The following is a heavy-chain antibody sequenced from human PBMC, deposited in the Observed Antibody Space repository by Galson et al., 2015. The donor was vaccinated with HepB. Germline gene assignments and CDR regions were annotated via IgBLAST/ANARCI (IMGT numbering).Heavy chain of an antibody. J-gene: IGHJ4*02. D-gene: IGHD3-16*02. Sequence: VSCKASGYSFTSNVIQWVRQAPGHRLEWMGWINTGNGNTEYSQKFQGRVIITRDTSASTVYMELSSLRSEDTALYYCARDGPSYRGGYYFDYWGQGTLVTASS. CDR1: GYSFTSNV. CDR2: INTGNGNT. CDR3: ARDGPSYRGGYYFDY. V-gene: IGHV1-3*04.